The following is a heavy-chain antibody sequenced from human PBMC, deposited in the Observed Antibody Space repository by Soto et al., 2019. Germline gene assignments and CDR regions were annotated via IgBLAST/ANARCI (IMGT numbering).Heavy chain of an antibody. CDR3: ARAREEDCSGGSCYSRGMDV. D-gene: IGHD2-15*01. Sequence: ASAKVSCKASGYTFTSYAMHWVRQAPRQRLEWMGWINAGNGNTKYSQKFQGRVTITRDTSASTAYMELSSLRSEDTAVYYCARAREEDCSGGSCYSRGMDVWGQGTTVTVSS. J-gene: IGHJ6*02. CDR2: INAGNGNT. CDR1: GYTFTSYA. V-gene: IGHV1-3*01.